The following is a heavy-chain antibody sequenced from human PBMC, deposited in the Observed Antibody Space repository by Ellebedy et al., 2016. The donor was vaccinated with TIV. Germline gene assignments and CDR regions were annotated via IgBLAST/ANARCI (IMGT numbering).Heavy chain of an antibody. J-gene: IGHJ5*02. CDR2: ISGSGGST. D-gene: IGHD2/OR15-2a*01. V-gene: IGHV3-23*01. Sequence: GESLKISCAASGFTFSGYAMSWVRQAPGKGLEWVSAISGSGGSTYYADSVQGRFTLSRDNSKNTLYLQMNSLRAEDTAVYYCAKDLSFGGNWFDPWGQGTLVTVSS. CDR3: AKDLSFGGNWFDP. CDR1: GFTFSGYA.